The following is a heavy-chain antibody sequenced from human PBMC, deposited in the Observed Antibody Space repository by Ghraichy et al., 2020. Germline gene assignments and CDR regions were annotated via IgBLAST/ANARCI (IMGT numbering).Heavy chain of an antibody. CDR2: IRNKPQNYAT. V-gene: IGHV3-73*01. J-gene: IGHJ4*02. CDR1: GFTFSAST. CDR3: TDNSKWYFQS. Sequence: GSLRLSCAASGFTFSASTIHWVRQASGKGLEWVGRIRNKPQNYATAFAASVKGRFTMSRDDSKNTAFLQLNSLNTDDTAVYYCTDNSKWYFQSWGQGTLVTVSS. D-gene: IGHD1-20*01.